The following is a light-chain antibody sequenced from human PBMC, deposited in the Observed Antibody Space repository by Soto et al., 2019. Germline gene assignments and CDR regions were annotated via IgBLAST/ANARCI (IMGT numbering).Light chain of an antibody. Sequence: QSALTQPASVSGSPGQSITISCTGTSSDVGGYNYVSWYQQHPGKAPKLMIYDVSNRPSGVSNRFSGSKSGNTASLTISGLQAEDDADYYCSSDTSSSTLDVFGTGTKLTVL. J-gene: IGLJ1*01. V-gene: IGLV2-14*01. CDR3: SSDTSSSTLDV. CDR1: SSDVGGYNY. CDR2: DVS.